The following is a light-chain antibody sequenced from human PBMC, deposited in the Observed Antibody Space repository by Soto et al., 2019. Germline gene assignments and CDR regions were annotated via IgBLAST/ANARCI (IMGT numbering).Light chain of an antibody. V-gene: IGKV1-39*01. Sequence: DIQMTQSPFSLSASVGDRVTITCRASESIRDYLNWYQHKPGKATNLLIYAAYSLQSGVPSRFSGGGSGTDFTLTISSLQPEDFATYYCQQSYNIPRTFGQGARLE. CDR1: ESIRDY. CDR3: QQSYNIPRT. CDR2: AAY. J-gene: IGKJ5*01.